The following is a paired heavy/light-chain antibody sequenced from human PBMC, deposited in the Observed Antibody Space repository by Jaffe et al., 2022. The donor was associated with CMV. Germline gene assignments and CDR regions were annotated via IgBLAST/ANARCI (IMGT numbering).Light chain of an antibody. CDR1: QSVSSY. CDR2: DAS. V-gene: IGKV3-11*01. Sequence: EIVLTQSPATLSLSPGERATLSCRASQSVSSYLAWYQQKPGQAPRLLIYDASNRATGVPARFSGSGSGTDFTLSISSLEPEDFAVYYCQQRSSWPLITFGQGTRLEIK. J-gene: IGKJ5*01. CDR3: QQRSSWPLIT.
Heavy chain of an antibody. CDR2: ISSGGSTI. J-gene: IGHJ4*02. CDR1: GFTFSSYE. CDR3: ANGYNYLHY. Sequence: EVQLVESGGGLVQPGGSLRLSCAASGFTFSSYEVNWVRQAPGKGLEWISYISSGGSTIYYADSVKGRFTISRDNAKNSLSLQMNTLRAEDTAVYYCANGYNYLHYWGQGTLVTVSS. V-gene: IGHV3-48*03. D-gene: IGHD5-18*01.